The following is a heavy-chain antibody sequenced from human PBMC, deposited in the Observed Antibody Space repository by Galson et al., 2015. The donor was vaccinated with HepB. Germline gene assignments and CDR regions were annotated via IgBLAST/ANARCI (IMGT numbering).Heavy chain of an antibody. CDR3: ARRSISAFDM. J-gene: IGHJ3*02. CDR1: GYTFASYV. D-gene: IGHD3-9*01. V-gene: IGHV1-18*04. Sequence: SVKVSCKAVGYTFASYVISWVRRAPGQGLEWVGWISVYNENTNYAQKFQGRLTLSIDSSTSTAYMDLRSLRFDDTAVYYCARRSISAFDMWGQGTVVTVSS. CDR2: ISVYNENT.